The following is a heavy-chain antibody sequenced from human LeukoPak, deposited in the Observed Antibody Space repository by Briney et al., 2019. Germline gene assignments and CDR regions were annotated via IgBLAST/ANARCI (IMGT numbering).Heavy chain of an antibody. Sequence: GGSLRPSCAASGFTFSSYAMSWVRQAPGKGLEWVSAISGSGGSTYYADSVKGRFTISRDNSKNTLYLQMNSLRAEDTAVYYCAKGSGPLQYYFDYWGQGTLVTVSS. D-gene: IGHD2-15*01. CDR3: AKGSGPLQYYFDY. CDR1: GFTFSSYA. CDR2: ISGSGGST. J-gene: IGHJ4*02. V-gene: IGHV3-23*01.